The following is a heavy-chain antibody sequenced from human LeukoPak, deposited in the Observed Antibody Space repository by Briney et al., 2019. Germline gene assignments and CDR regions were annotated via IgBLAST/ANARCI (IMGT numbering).Heavy chain of an antibody. V-gene: IGHV3-23*01. CDR3: ANPPTFTHYDFWSGYAYYYYGMDV. CDR2: ISGSGGST. CDR1: GFTFSSYA. D-gene: IGHD3-3*01. J-gene: IGHJ6*02. Sequence: PGGSLRLSCAASGFTFSSYAMSWVRQAPGKGLEWVSAISGSGGSTYYADSVKGRFTISRDNSKNTLYLQMNSLRAEDTAVYYCANPPTFTHYDFWSGYAYYYYGMDVWGQGTTVTVSS.